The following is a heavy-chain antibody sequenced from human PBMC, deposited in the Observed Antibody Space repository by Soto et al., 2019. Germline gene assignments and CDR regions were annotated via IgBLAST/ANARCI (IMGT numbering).Heavy chain of an antibody. D-gene: IGHD2-2*02. CDR2: LITILGIA. CDR3: AMEYCSSTSCYRDY. V-gene: IGHV1-69*02. J-gene: IGHJ4*02. Sequence: QVQLVQSGAEVKKPGSSVKVSCKASGGTFSSYTISWVRQAPGQGLEWMGRLITILGIANYAQKFQGRVTITADKSTSTAYMELSTLRSEDTAVYYCAMEYCSSTSCYRDYWCQGTLVTVSS. CDR1: GGTFSSYT.